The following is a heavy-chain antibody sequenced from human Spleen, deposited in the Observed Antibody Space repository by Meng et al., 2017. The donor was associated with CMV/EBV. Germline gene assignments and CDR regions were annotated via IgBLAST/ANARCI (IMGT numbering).Heavy chain of an antibody. CDR3: AKLTYGGNPIDGVFDY. D-gene: IGHD4-23*01. J-gene: IGHJ4*03. Sequence: GGSLRLSCAASGFTFSSYEMNWVRQAPGKGLEWVSYISSSGSTIYYADSVKGRFTISRDNAKNSLYLQMNSLRPEDTAVYYCAKLTYGGNPIDGVFDYWGQGTMVTVSS. V-gene: IGHV3-48*03. CDR2: ISSSGSTI. CDR1: GFTFSSYE.